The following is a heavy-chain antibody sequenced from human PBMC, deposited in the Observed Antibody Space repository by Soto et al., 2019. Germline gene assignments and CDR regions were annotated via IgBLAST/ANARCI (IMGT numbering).Heavy chain of an antibody. CDR2: ISGTSDMT. Sequence: GGSLRLSCAGTGFTFSSYPMNWVRQAPGKGLEWVSAISGTSDMTYYANSVTGRFTISRDNSKNTLYLQVSSLRVEDTAIYYCAKYRWGATTVTSINWGRGTLVTVSS. CDR1: GFTFSSYP. V-gene: IGHV3-23*01. D-gene: IGHD4-4*01. CDR3: AKYRWGATTVTSIN. J-gene: IGHJ1*01.